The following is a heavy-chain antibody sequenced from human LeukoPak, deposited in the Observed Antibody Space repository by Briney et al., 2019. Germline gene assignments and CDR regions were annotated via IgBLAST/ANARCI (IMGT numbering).Heavy chain of an antibody. D-gene: IGHD3-10*02. CDR1: GFTFSSYG. V-gene: IGHV3-23*01. Sequence: LTGGSLRLSCAASGFTFSSYGMSWVRQAPGKGLEWVSGISGSGGRTYYADSVKGRFTISRDNAKNSLYLQMNSLRAEDTAVYYCAELGITMIGGVWGKGTTVTISS. J-gene: IGHJ6*04. CDR3: AELGITMIGGV. CDR2: ISGSGGRT.